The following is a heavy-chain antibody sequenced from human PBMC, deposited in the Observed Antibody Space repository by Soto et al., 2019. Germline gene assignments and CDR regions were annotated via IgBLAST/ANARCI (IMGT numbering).Heavy chain of an antibody. CDR2: IYYSGST. V-gene: IGHV4-39*01. CDR3: ASDLWFGELSDYYYGMDV. Sequence: SETLSLTCTVSGGSISSSSYYWGWIRQPPGKGLEWIGSIYYSGSTYYNPSLKSRVTISVDTSKNQFSLKLSSVTAADTAVYYCASDLWFGELSDYYYGMDVWGQGTTVTVSS. CDR1: GGSISSSSYY. D-gene: IGHD3-10*01. J-gene: IGHJ6*02.